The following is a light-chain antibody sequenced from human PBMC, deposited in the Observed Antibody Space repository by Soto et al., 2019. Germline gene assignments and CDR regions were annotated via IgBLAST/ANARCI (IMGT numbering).Light chain of an antibody. V-gene: IGKV3-20*01. CDR1: QSVSSSY. CDR3: QQYGSSFPIT. Sequence: EIVLTQSPGTLSLSPGERATLSCRASQSVSSSYLAWYQQKPAQAPRLLIYGASSRATGTPDRFSGSGSGTDFTLTISRLEPADFAVYYCQQYGSSFPITFGQGTRLEIK. CDR2: GAS. J-gene: IGKJ5*01.